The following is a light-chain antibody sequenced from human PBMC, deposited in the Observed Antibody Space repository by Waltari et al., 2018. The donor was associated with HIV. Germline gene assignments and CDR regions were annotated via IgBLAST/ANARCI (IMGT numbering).Light chain of an antibody. CDR2: KGS. Sequence: SYELTQPPSVSVSPGQTARITCPGDALPKQYAYWYQQKPGQAPVLVIYKGSERPSGIPERFSGSTSGTTVTLTISAVQAEDEADYYCQSVESSAIVVFGGGTKLTVL. V-gene: IGLV3-25*03. CDR1: ALPKQY. CDR3: QSVESSAIVV. J-gene: IGLJ2*01.